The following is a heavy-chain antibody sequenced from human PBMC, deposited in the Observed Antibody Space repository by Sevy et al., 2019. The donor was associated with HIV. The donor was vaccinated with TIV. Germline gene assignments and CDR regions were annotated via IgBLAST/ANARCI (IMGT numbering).Heavy chain of an antibody. CDR3: SNRGIVIITGFDY. J-gene: IGHJ4*02. Sequence: GGSLRLSCAASGLIFNSHAMSWVHQAPGKGLEWVSTISGSGGYTYYADSVKGRFTISRDNSKNTVYLQMDSLRAEDSAVYYCSNRGIVIITGFDYWGQGTLVTVSS. CDR2: ISGSGGYT. D-gene: IGHD1-26*01. V-gene: IGHV3-23*01. CDR1: GLIFNSHA.